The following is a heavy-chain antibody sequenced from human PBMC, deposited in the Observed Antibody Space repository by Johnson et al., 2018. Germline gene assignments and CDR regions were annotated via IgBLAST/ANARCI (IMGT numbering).Heavy chain of an antibody. CDR2: IKQDGSEK. J-gene: IGHJ6*02. V-gene: IGHV3-7*01. D-gene: IGHD1-14*01. Sequence: QLVESEGGLVQPGGSLRLSCAASGFTFSSYWMSWVRQAPGKGLEWVANIKQDGSEKYYVDSVKGRFTISRDNAKNSLYLQMNSLRAEDTAVYYCARYKYYYYYGMDVWGQGTTVTVSS. CDR1: GFTFSSYW. CDR3: ARYKYYYYYGMDV.